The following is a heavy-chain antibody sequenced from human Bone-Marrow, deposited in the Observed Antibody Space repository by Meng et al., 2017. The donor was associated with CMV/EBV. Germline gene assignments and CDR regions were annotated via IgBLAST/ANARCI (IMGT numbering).Heavy chain of an antibody. CDR1: GYSFTSYW. CDR2: IDPSDSYT. CDR3: ARCSDSTLFPVCDY. V-gene: IGHV5-10-1*01. D-gene: IGHD2-2*01. J-gene: IGHJ4*02. Sequence: SGYSFTSYWLSWVRQMPGKGLEWMGRIDPSDSYTNYSPSFQGHVTISADKSISTAYLQWSSLKASDTAMYYCARCSDSTLFPVCDYWGQGTLVTVSS.